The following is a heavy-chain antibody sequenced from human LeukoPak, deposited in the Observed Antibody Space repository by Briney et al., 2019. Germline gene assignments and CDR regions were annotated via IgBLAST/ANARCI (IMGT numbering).Heavy chain of an antibody. CDR3: TTDQSESHITMVRGGTIWFDP. CDR2: IKSKTDGGTT. D-gene: IGHD3-10*01. Sequence: NPGGSLRLSCAASGFTFSNAWMSWVRQAPGKGLEWVGRIKSKTDGGTTDYAAPVKGRFTISRDDSKNTLYLQMNSLKTEDTAVYYCTTDQSESHITMVRGGTIWFDPWGQGTLVTVSS. J-gene: IGHJ5*02. V-gene: IGHV3-15*01. CDR1: GFTFSNAW.